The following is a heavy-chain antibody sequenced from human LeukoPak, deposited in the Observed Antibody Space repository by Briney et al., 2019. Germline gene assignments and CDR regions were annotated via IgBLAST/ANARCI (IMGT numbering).Heavy chain of an antibody. D-gene: IGHD3-22*01. J-gene: IGHJ4*02. CDR1: GFTFSTYW. V-gene: IGHV3-7*04. CDR2: IKQDGREK. Sequence: GGSLRLSCAASGFTFSTYWMSWVRQAPGKGLEWVANIKQDGREKYYVDSVKGRFTMSRDNANNSLYLQLNSLRAEGTAVYYCARGEYYDSSGYPGGLDYWGQGTLVTVSS. CDR3: ARGEYYDSSGYPGGLDY.